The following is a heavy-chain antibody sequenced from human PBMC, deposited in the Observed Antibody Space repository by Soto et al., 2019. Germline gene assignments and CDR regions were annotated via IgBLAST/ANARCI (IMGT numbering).Heavy chain of an antibody. Sequence: SETLSLTCAVYGGSFSGYYWSWIRQPPGKGLEWIGEINHSGSTNYDPSLKSRVTISVDTSKNQFSLKLSSVTAADTAMYYCATSHNMVRGVILAANYYGMDVWGQGTTVT. CDR2: INHSGST. CDR3: ATSHNMVRGVILAANYYGMDV. CDR1: GGSFSGYY. D-gene: IGHD3-10*01. V-gene: IGHV4-34*01. J-gene: IGHJ6*02.